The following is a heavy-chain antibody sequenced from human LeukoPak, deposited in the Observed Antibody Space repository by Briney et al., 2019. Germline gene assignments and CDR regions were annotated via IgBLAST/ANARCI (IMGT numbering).Heavy chain of an antibody. CDR2: IYSGGST. V-gene: IGHV3-53*01. D-gene: IGHD1-26*01. J-gene: IGHJ4*02. CDR1: GFTVSSNY. CDR3: ARVPGAAPFGRVYYFDY. Sequence: GSLRLSCAASGFTVSSNYMSWVRQAPGKGLEWVSVIYSGGSTYYADSVKGRFTISRDNSKNTLYLQMNSLRAEDTAVYYCARVPGAAPFGRVYYFDYWGQGTLVTVSS.